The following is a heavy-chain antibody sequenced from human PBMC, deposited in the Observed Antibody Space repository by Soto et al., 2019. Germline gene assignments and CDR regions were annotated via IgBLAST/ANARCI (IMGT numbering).Heavy chain of an antibody. CDR3: TRDRTWSGYSSRPDFYYMHV. J-gene: IGHJ6*03. CDR1: GFTFGDYA. CDR2: IRSKGYGGTT. V-gene: IGHV3-49*03. Sequence: GGSLRLSCKASGFTFGDYAMSWFRQAPGKGLEWVGFIRSKGYGGTTDYAASVKGRFTISRDDSKSIAYLQMNSLKTEDTAVYYCTRDRTWSGYSSRPDFYYMHVSGKATTVTVSS. D-gene: IGHD6-19*01.